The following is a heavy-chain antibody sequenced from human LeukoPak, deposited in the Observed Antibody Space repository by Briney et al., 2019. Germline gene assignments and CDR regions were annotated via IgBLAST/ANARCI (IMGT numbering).Heavy chain of an antibody. V-gene: IGHV1-2*02. Sequence: ASVKVSCKASEYTFTGYYVHWVRQAPGQGLEWMGWINPNSGGTNYAQKFQGRVTMTRDTSISTAYMELSRLRSDDTAVYYCARGREPYSSSWYSYWGQGTLVTVSS. CDR2: INPNSGGT. CDR3: ARGREPYSSSWYSY. D-gene: IGHD6-13*01. J-gene: IGHJ4*02. CDR1: EYTFTGYY.